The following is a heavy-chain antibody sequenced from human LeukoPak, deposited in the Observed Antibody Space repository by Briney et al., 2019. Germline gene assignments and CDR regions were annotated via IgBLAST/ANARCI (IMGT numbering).Heavy chain of an antibody. V-gene: IGHV3-33*01. CDR3: ARVPAAYCSSTSCSQKFDP. J-gene: IGHJ5*02. CDR2: IWYDGSNK. Sequence: GGSLRLSCAASGFTFSSYGMHWVRQAPGKGLEWVAVIWYDGSNKYYADSVKDRFTISRDNSKNTLYLQMNSLRAEDTAVYYCARVPAAYCSSTSCSQKFDPWGQGTLVTVSS. D-gene: IGHD2-2*01. CDR1: GFTFSSYG.